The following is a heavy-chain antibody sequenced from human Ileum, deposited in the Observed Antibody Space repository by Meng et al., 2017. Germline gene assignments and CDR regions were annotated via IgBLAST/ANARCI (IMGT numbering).Heavy chain of an antibody. J-gene: IGHJ3*02. V-gene: IGHV4-4*07. CDR1: GGSISSYY. D-gene: IGHD3-22*01. Sequence: SETLSLTCTVSGGSISSYYWSWIRQPAGKGLEWIGRIYTSGSTNYNPSLKSRVTMSVDTSKNQFSLKLSSVTAADTAVYYCAREKPREVYYDSSGYYYDAFDIWGQGTMVTVSS. CDR3: AREKPREVYYDSSGYYYDAFDI. CDR2: IYTSGST.